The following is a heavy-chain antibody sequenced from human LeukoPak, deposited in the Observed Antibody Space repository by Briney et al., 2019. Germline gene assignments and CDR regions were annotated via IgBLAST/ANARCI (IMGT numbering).Heavy chain of an antibody. CDR1: GYTFTSYD. J-gene: IGHJ6*02. CDR3: ARGSSSLNYYYYYGMDV. CDR2: MNPNSGNT. Sequence: ASVQVSCQASGYTFTSYDINWVRQATGQGLEWMGWMNPNSGNTGYAQKFQGRVTMTRNTSISTAYMGLSSLRSEDTAVYYCARGSSSLNYYYYYGMDVWGQGTTVTVSS. V-gene: IGHV1-8*01. D-gene: IGHD2-2*01.